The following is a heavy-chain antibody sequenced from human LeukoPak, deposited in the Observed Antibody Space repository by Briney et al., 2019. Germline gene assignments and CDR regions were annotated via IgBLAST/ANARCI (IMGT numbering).Heavy chain of an antibody. J-gene: IGHJ5*02. CDR2: INHSGST. D-gene: IGHD3-10*01. Sequence: SETLSLTCAVYGGSFSGYYWSWSRQPAGKGLEWIGEINHSGSTNYNPSLKSRVTISVDTSKNQFSLKLSSVTAADTAVYYCARHVGFITMVRGVINNNWFDPWGQGTLVTVSS. CDR1: GGSFSGYY. CDR3: ARHVGFITMVRGVINNNWFDP. V-gene: IGHV4-34*01.